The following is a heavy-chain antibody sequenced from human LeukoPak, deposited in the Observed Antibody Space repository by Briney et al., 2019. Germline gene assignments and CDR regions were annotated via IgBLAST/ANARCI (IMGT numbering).Heavy chain of an antibody. J-gene: IGHJ4*02. CDR3: ARHIAAAGTFDY. CDR1: GGSISSYY. V-gene: IGHV4-59*08. D-gene: IGHD6-13*01. Sequence: SETLSLTCTVSGGSISSYYWSWIRQPPGRGLEWIGYMYYSGSTNYNPSLKSRVTISVDTSKNQFSLKLSSVTAADTAVYYCARHIAAAGTFDYWGQGTLVTVSS. CDR2: MYYSGST.